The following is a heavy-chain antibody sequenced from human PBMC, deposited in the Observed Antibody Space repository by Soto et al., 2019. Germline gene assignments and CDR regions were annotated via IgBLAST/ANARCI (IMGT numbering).Heavy chain of an antibody. J-gene: IGHJ5*02. D-gene: IGHD3-10*01. V-gene: IGHV1-8*01. CDR2: MNPNSGNA. CDR1: GYTFTSYD. Sequence: ASVKVSCKASGYTFTSYDINWVRQATGQGFEYLGWMNPNSGNAGYAEKFQGRITMTRNTSISTAYMELSSLTSEDTAVYFCARGGVVRGVLRRLDPWGQGTLVTVSS. CDR3: ARGGVVRGVLRRLDP.